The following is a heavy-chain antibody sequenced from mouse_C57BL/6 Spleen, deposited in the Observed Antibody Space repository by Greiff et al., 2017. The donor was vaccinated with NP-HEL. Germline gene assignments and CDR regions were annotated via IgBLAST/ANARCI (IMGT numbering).Heavy chain of an antibody. V-gene: IGHV1-85*01. CDR2: IYPRDGST. Sequence: VQLQQSGPELVKPGASVKLSCKASGYTFTSYDINWVKQRPGQGLEWIGWIYPRDGSTKYNEKFKGKATLTVGTSSSTTYMELKSLTSEDSAVYFCARNELVGGEYYFDYWGQGTTLTVSS. CDR1: GYTFTSYD. CDR3: ARNELVGGEYYFDY. D-gene: IGHD1-1*01. J-gene: IGHJ2*01.